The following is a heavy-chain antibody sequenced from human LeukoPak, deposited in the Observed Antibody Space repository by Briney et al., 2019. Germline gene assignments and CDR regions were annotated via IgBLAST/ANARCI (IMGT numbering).Heavy chain of an antibody. J-gene: IGHJ4*02. V-gene: IGHV3-48*01. CDR3: ARPPGGSPYYFDY. CDR2: ISSSSSTI. Sequence: GGSLRLSCAASGFTFSSYSMNWVRQAPGKGLEWVSYISSSSSTIYYADSVKGRFTISRDNAKNSLYLQMNSLRAEDTAVYYCARPPGGSPYYFDYWGQGTLVTVSS. CDR1: GFTFSSYS. D-gene: IGHD2-15*01.